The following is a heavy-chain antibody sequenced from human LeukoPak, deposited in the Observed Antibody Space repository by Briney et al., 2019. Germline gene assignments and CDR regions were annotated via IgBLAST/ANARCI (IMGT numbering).Heavy chain of an antibody. CDR3: ARTPYYYYGMDV. CDR1: GGSFSGYY. J-gene: IGHJ6*02. CDR2: INRSGST. Sequence: PSETLSLTCAVYGGSFSGYYWSWIRQPPGKGLEWIGEINRSGSTNYNPSLKSRVTISVDTSKNQFSLKLSSVTAADTAVYYCARTPYYYYGMDVWGQGTTVTVSS. V-gene: IGHV4-34*01.